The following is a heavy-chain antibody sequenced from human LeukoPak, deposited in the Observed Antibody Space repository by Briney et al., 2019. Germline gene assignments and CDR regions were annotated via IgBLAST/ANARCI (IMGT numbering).Heavy chain of an antibody. CDR2: IYTSGT. V-gene: IGHV4-4*07. Sequence: PSETLSLTCTVSGGSISSYYWRWIRQPAGKGLEWIGRIYTSGTNYNPSLKSRVTISVDRSANQFSLKVSSVTAADTALYYCARDRTGMDYFDYWGQGTLVTVSS. CDR1: GGSISSYY. J-gene: IGHJ4*02. CDR3: ARDRTGMDYFDY. D-gene: IGHD5-18*01.